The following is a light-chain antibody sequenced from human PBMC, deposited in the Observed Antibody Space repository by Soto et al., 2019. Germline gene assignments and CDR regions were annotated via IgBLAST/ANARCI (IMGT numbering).Light chain of an antibody. CDR2: NVY. J-gene: IGLJ1*01. V-gene: IGLV2-14*03. CDR3: SAYTVSRPYV. Sequence: QSVLTQPASVSGSPGQSITISCTGTSSDVGAYNFVSWHQQHPGKAPKLMVYNVYDRPSGISYRFSGSKSGNTASLTISGLQGEDEADYYCSAYTVSRPYVFGNGTKVTVL. CDR1: SSDVGAYNF.